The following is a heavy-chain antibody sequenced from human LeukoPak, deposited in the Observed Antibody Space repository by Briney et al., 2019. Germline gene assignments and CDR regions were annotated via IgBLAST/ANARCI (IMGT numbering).Heavy chain of an antibody. V-gene: IGHV1-8*01. Sequence: EASVKVSCTASGYTFTIYDINWVRQATGQGLEWMGWMNPNSGNTGYAQKFQGRVTMTKNTSITTAYMDLSSLRSEDTAVYYCARALSWTTESYYYMDVWGKGTTVTVSS. CDR1: GYTFTIYD. D-gene: IGHD3/OR15-3a*01. CDR2: MNPNSGNT. J-gene: IGHJ6*03. CDR3: ARALSWTTESYYYMDV.